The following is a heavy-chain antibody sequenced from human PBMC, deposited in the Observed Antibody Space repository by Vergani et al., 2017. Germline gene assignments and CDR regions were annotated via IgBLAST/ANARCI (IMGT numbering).Heavy chain of an antibody. J-gene: IGHJ4*02. CDR2: INPNSGGT. D-gene: IGHD3-9*01. V-gene: IGHV1-2*02. CDR3: ARGSDILTGYYLGTTWTYFDY. CDR1: GYTFTGYY. Sequence: QVQLVQSGAEVKKPGASVKVSCKASGYTFTGYYMHWVRQAPGQGLEWMGWINPNSGGTNYAQKFQGRVTMTRDTSISTAYMELSRLRSDDTAVYYCARGSDILTGYYLGTTWTYFDYWGQGTLVTVSS.